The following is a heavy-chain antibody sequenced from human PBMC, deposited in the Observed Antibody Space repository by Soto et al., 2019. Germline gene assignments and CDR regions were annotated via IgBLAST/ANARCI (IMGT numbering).Heavy chain of an antibody. J-gene: IGHJ5*02. Sequence: PSETLSLTCTVSGGSVSSGSYYWSWIRQPPGKGLEWIGYIYYSGSTNYNPSLKSRVTISVDTSKNQFSPKLSSVTAADTAVYYCARTQRIQLWYNWFDPWGQGTLVTVS. CDR1: GGSVSSGSYY. CDR3: ARTQRIQLWYNWFDP. D-gene: IGHD5-18*01. CDR2: IYYSGST. V-gene: IGHV4-61*01.